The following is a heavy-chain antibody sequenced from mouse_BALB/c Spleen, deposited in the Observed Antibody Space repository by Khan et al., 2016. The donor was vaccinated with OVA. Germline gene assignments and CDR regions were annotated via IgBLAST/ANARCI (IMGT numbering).Heavy chain of an antibody. CDR1: GYTFTSYT. CDR3: VRDGAYHRNDDWFAY. CDR2: INPSNGYT. D-gene: IGHD2-14*01. V-gene: IGHV1-4*01. Sequence: QVQLQQSGAELARPGVSVKMSCKASGYTFTSYTIHWIKLRPGQGLEWIGYINPSNGYTNYNQKFKDKATLTADKSSTTAYMELSSLTSDDSALYNCVRDGAYHRNDDWFAYWGQGTLVTVSA. J-gene: IGHJ3*01.